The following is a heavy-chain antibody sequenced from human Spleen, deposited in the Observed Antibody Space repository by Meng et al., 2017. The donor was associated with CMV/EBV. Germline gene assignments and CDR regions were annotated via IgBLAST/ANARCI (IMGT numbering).Heavy chain of an antibody. V-gene: IGHV3-21*01. J-gene: IGHJ5*02. D-gene: IGHD6-13*01. CDR1: GFTFSSYS. CDR2: ISSSSYI. CDR3: ARPTVEQQLSFDP. Sequence: SCAASGFTFSSYSMNWVRQAPGKGLEWVSSISSSSYIYYADSVKGRFTISRDNAKNSLYLQMNSLRAEDTAVYYCARPTVEQQLSFDPWGQGTLVTVSS.